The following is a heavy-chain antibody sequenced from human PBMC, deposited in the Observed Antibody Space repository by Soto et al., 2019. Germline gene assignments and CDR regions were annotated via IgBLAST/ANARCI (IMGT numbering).Heavy chain of an antibody. CDR2: IYYSGST. V-gene: IGHV4-31*03. D-gene: IGHD4-4*01. CDR3: ARDRDSNFHSFDY. CDR1: GGSISIGAYY. J-gene: IGHJ4*02. Sequence: SETLSLTCTVSGGSISIGAYYWSCIRQHPGKGLEWIGYIYYSGSTYYNPSLKSRVSISVDTSENRLSLTLSSVTAADTAVYYCARDRDSNFHSFDYWGQGTLVTVSS.